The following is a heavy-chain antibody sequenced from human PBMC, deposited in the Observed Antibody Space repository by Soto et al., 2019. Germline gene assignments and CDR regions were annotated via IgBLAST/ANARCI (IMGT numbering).Heavy chain of an antibody. CDR2: IYYSGST. Sequence: SETLSLTCTVSAGPISSYYWSWIWQPPGKGLEWIGNIYYSGSTNYNPSLKSRVTISVDTSKNQFSLKLSSVTAEDTAVYYCAREQYCSSTSGPPGDYYYGMDVWGQGTTVTVSS. CDR3: AREQYCSSTSGPPGDYYYGMDV. V-gene: IGHV4-59*01. J-gene: IGHJ6*02. D-gene: IGHD2-2*01. CDR1: AGPISSYY.